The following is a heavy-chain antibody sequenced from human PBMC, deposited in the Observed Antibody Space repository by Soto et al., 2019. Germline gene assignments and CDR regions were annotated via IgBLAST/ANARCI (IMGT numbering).Heavy chain of an antibody. CDR2: ISSSGSII. D-gene: IGHD3-22*01. CDR3: ARDLGYYDSSGYFDY. CDR1: GFTFSDYY. V-gene: IGHV3-11*01. Sequence: QVQLVESGGGLVKPGGSLRLSCAASGFTFSDYYVSWIRQAPGKGLEWISYISSSGSIIYYAGSVKGRLTISRDNAKNSLYLQMNSLRAEDTAVYYCARDLGYYDSSGYFDYWGQGTLVTVSS. J-gene: IGHJ4*02.